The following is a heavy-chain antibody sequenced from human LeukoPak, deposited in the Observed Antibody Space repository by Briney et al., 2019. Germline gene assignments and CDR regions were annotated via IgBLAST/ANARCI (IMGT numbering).Heavy chain of an antibody. V-gene: IGHV4-39*07. D-gene: IGHD3-22*01. CDR1: GDSISSSSYY. CDR3: ARVGGAMIVVVSY. J-gene: IGHJ4*02. CDR2: IYYSGST. Sequence: PSETLSLTCTVSGDSISSSSYYWGWIRQPPGKGLEWIGSIYYSGSTYCNPSLKSRVTISVDTSKSQFSLKLSSVTAADTAVYYCARVGGAMIVVVSYWGQGTLVTVSS.